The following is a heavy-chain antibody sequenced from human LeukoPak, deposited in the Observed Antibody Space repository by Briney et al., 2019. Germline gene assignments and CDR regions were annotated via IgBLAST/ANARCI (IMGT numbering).Heavy chain of an antibody. D-gene: IGHD4-17*01. J-gene: IGHJ5*02. V-gene: IGHV3-7*01. Sequence: PGGSLRLSCAASGFTFSSYWLSWVRQAPGKGLEWVANIKEDGTEKYYVDSVKGRFTISRDNAKNSLYLQMNSLRAEDTAVYYCAKSFTVTHNNWFDPWGQGTLVTVSS. CDR2: IKEDGTEK. CDR3: AKSFTVTHNNWFDP. CDR1: GFTFSSYW.